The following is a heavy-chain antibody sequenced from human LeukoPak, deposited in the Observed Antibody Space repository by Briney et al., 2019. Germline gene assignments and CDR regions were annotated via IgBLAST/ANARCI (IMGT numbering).Heavy chain of an antibody. CDR3: ARVKFLERYDSSGYYNDY. V-gene: IGHV1-18*01. Sequence: ASVKVSCKASGYTFTSYGISWVRQAPGQGLEWMGWISAYNGNTNYAQKLQGRVTMTTDTSTSTVYMELSSLRSEDTAVYYCARVKFLERYDSSGYYNDYWGQGTLVTVSS. D-gene: IGHD3-22*01. CDR2: ISAYNGNT. J-gene: IGHJ4*02. CDR1: GYTFTSYG.